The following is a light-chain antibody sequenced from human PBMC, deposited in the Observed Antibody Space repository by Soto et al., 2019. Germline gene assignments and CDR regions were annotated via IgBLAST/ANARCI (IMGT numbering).Light chain of an antibody. CDR3: SSYTSSSTLVV. CDR2: EVS. Sequence: QSALTQPAAVSGSPGXSITISCTGXXXXVGGYNYISWYQQHPGKAPKLMIYEVSNRPSGVSNRFSGSKSGNTASLTISGLQAEDEADYYCSSYTSSSTLVVFGGGTKVTVL. J-gene: IGLJ2*01. V-gene: IGLV2-14*01. CDR1: XXXVGGYNY.